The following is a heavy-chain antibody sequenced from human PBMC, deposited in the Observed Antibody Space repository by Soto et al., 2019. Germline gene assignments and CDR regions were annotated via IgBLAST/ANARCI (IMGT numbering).Heavy chain of an antibody. CDR3: ARGGAYIYGPQYD. CDR1: GFSVSGYW. CDR2: INGDGSST. J-gene: IGHJ4*02. V-gene: IGHV3-74*01. Sequence: EVQLVESGGGLVQPGGSLRLSCATSGFSVSGYWIHGVRQAPGKGLVWVSHINGDGSSTNYADSVKGRFTISRDYAKNTLYLQMNSLRVEDTAVYYCARGGAYIYGPQYDWGQGTLVTVSS. D-gene: IGHD5-18*01.